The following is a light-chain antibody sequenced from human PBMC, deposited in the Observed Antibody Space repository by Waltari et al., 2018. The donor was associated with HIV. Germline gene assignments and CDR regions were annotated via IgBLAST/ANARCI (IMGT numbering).Light chain of an antibody. V-gene: IGKV1-39*01. Sequence: DIQMTQSPSSLSASIGDRVTITCRASQSISSYLNWYQQKPGKAPKLLIYGASTLQSGVPSNFSGSGSGTDFTLIISSLQPEDFVTYYCQQSYTTPRTFGQGTKLEIK. CDR2: GAS. CDR3: QQSYTTPRT. CDR1: QSISSY. J-gene: IGKJ2*02.